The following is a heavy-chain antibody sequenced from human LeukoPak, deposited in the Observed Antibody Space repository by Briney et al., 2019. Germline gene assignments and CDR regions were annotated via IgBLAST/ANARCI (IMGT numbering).Heavy chain of an antibody. V-gene: IGHV3-66*01. CDR3: ARNYYESSAYYYFDY. Sequence: GGSLRLSCAASGFTVSSSYMNWVRQAPGKGLEWVSLIYSGGGTYYADSVKGRFTISRDNSKNTLYLQMNSLRAEDTAVYYCARNYYESSAYYYFDYWGQGTLVTVSS. J-gene: IGHJ4*02. CDR2: IYSGGGT. CDR1: GFTVSSSY. D-gene: IGHD3-22*01.